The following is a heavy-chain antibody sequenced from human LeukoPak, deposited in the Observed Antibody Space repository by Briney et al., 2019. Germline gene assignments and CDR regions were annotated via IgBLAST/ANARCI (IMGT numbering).Heavy chain of an antibody. V-gene: IGHV1-18*01. D-gene: IGHD6-19*01. CDR3: ARGRGHEAVAAKPILDY. CDR1: GYTFTSYG. J-gene: IGHJ4*02. Sequence: ASVKVSCKASGYTFTSYGISWVRQAPGQGLEWMGWISAYNGNTNYAQKLQGRVTMTTDTSTSTAYMELRSLRSDDTAVYYCARGRGHEAVAAKPILDYWGQGTLVTVPS. CDR2: ISAYNGNT.